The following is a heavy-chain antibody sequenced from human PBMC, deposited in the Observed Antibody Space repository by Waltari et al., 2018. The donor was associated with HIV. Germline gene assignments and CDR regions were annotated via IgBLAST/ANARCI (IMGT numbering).Heavy chain of an antibody. CDR3: ARDGGSGYDRRSWFDP. V-gene: IGHV1-69*01. Sequence: QVQLVQSGAEVKKPGSSVKVSCKASGGTFSSYAISWVRQAPGQGLEWMGGIIPILGTANYAQKFQGRVTITADESTSTAYMELSSLRSEDTAVYYCARDGGSGYDRRSWFDPWGQGTLVTVSS. D-gene: IGHD5-12*01. J-gene: IGHJ5*02. CDR1: GGTFSSYA. CDR2: IIPILGTA.